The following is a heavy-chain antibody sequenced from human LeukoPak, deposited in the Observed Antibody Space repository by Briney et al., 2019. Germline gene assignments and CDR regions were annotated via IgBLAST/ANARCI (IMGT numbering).Heavy chain of an antibody. D-gene: IGHD2-2*01. CDR2: ISSSSSTI. Sequence: GGSLRLSCAASGFTFSSYSMNWVRQAPGKGLEWVSYISSSSSTIYYADSVKGRFTISRDNAKNSLYLQMNSLRAEDTAVYYCARSGYCSSTSCTGDYYYGMDVWGQGTTVTVSS. J-gene: IGHJ6*02. CDR1: GFTFSSYS. V-gene: IGHV3-48*01. CDR3: ARSGYCSSTSCTGDYYYGMDV.